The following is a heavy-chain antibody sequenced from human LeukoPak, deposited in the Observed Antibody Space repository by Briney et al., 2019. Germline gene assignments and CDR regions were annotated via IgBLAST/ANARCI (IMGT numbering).Heavy chain of an antibody. D-gene: IGHD4-17*01. Sequence: GGSLRLSCAASGFTFSSYWMSWVRQAPGKGLEWVANIKEDGSEKYYVDSVKGRFTISRDNAKNSLYLQMNSLRAEDTAVYYCASHYGDYSFFDYWGQGTLVTVSS. CDR2: IKEDGSEK. CDR1: GFTFSSYW. J-gene: IGHJ4*02. CDR3: ASHYGDYSFFDY. V-gene: IGHV3-7*02.